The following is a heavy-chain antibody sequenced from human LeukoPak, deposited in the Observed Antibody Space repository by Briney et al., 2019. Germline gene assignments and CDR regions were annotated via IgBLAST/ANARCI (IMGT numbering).Heavy chain of an antibody. J-gene: IGHJ5*02. Sequence: GGSLRLSCAASGVTFSSHWMHWVRHAPEKGLLGVAHINVEGRGTYYAASVKGRFTTSRDNAKSTLYLQMHSLTAEYTAVYYCVRGALRDCSYTSCSRGNWFEPWGQGTLVTVSS. CDR2: INVEGRGT. V-gene: IGHV3-74*01. D-gene: IGHD2-2*01. CDR1: GVTFSSHW. CDR3: VRGALRDCSYTSCSRGNWFEP.